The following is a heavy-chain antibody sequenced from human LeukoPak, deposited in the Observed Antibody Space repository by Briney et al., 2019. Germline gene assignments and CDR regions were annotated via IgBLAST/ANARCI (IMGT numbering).Heavy chain of an antibody. Sequence: GGSLRLSCAASGFTFSNYAMHWVRQAPGKGLEYVSAISASGGSTYYANSVKGRFTISRDNSKNTLYLQMNSLRAEDTAVYYCAKDRIVSGYSYGYGGHFDYWGQGTLVTVSS. CDR3: AKDRIVSGYSYGYGGHFDY. J-gene: IGHJ4*02. D-gene: IGHD5-18*01. V-gene: IGHV3-64*01. CDR1: GFTFSNYA. CDR2: ISASGGST.